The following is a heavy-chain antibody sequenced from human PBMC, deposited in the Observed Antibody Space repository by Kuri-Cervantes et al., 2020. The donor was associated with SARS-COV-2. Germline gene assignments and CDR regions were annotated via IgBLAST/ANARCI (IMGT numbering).Heavy chain of an antibody. V-gene: IGHV3-73*01. Sequence: GGSLRLSCEVSGFLFSASAIHWVRQASGKGLEWVGRVRGKANNYATTYDASLQGRFIISRDDSKNTAYLQMNSLRVEDTAAHYCTRESYNWNVGFDYWGQGTLVTVSS. CDR2: VRGKANNYAT. J-gene: IGHJ4*02. D-gene: IGHD1-20*01. CDR1: GFLFSASA. CDR3: TRESYNWNVGFDY.